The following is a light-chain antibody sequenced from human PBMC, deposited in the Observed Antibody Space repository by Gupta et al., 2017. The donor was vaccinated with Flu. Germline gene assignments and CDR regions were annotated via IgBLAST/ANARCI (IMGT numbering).Light chain of an antibody. CDR1: STNVGSKG. J-gene: IGLJ3*02. CDR2: RNN. V-gene: IGLV10-54*04. CDR3: PAQDSSRSGWV. Sequence: TATITRTGTSTNVGSKGVSWLHHHHAHPPNLLFYRNNNRRSGIPERFSASKSGTTAALTTTGLQAEEAADYYCPAQDSSRSGWVFGGGTKLTVL.